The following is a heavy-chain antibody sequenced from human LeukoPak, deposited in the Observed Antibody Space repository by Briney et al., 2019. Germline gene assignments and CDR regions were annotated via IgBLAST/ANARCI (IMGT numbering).Heavy chain of an antibody. CDR1: GFTFSSYA. J-gene: IGHJ4*02. Sequence: PGGSLRLSCAASGFTFSSYAMSWVRQAPGKGLEWVSAITSSGGSTHYADSVKGRFTISRDNTKNTLYLQQISLRAEDTAVYYCAKRSDQSSDGAFDYWGQGTLVTVSS. CDR2: ITSSGGST. V-gene: IGHV3-23*01. CDR3: AKRSDQSSDGAFDY. D-gene: IGHD6-19*01.